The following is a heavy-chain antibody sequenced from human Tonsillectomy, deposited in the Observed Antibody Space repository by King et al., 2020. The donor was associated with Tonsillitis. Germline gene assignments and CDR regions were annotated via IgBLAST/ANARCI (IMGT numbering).Heavy chain of an antibody. D-gene: IGHD4-17*01. CDR2: INSDGSSI. V-gene: IGHV3-74*01. J-gene: IGHJ3*02. CDR1: VFTFSDYW. Sequence: DVQLVESGGGLVQPGGSLRLSCAGSVFTFSDYWMHWVRQAPGKGLVWVSGINSDGSSIIYADSVKGRITIPRDIAKNTLYLQMNGLRAEDTAVYYCARVTTGAFDIWGQGTMVTVSS. CDR3: ARVTTGAFDI.